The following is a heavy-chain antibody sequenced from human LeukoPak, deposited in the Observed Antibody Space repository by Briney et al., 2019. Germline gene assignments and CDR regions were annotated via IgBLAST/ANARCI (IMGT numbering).Heavy chain of an antibody. Sequence: PGGSLRLSCAVSGFTLSLYGMNWVRQAPRKGLEWISHISASSSGIFYADSVKGRFITSRDNTRSSLYLQMNSLRAEDTAVYYCVRDPSSVRLPFGSWGQGTLVTVSS. CDR2: ISASSSGI. D-gene: IGHD6-6*01. V-gene: IGHV3-48*01. J-gene: IGHJ4*02. CDR3: VRDPSSVRLPFGS. CDR1: GFTLSLYG.